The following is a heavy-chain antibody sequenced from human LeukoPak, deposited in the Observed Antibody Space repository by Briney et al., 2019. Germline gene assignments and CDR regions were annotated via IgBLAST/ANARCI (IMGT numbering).Heavy chain of an antibody. Sequence: SETLSLTCAVSDDSFSSHYWTWIRQPPGKGLEWIGYISYIGSTNYNPSLKSRVTISVDTSKNQFSLKLSSVTAADTAVYYCARALTGYYEVNWFDPWGQGTLVTVSS. J-gene: IGHJ5*02. CDR1: DDSFSSHY. CDR2: ISYIGST. V-gene: IGHV4-59*08. D-gene: IGHD3-9*01. CDR3: ARALTGYYEVNWFDP.